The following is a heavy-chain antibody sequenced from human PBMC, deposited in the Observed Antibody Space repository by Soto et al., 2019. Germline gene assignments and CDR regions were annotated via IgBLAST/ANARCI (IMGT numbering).Heavy chain of an antibody. CDR2: IYYSGST. D-gene: IGHD2-8*02. J-gene: IGHJ3*02. Sequence: QLQLQESGPGLVKPSETLSLTCTVSGGSISSSSYYWGWIRQPPGKGLEWIGSIYYSGSTYYNPSLKSRVTISVDTSKNQFSLKLSSVTAADTAVYYCARGGVMYKPHAFDIWGQGTMVTVSS. CDR1: GGSISSSSYY. CDR3: ARGGVMYKPHAFDI. V-gene: IGHV4-39*01.